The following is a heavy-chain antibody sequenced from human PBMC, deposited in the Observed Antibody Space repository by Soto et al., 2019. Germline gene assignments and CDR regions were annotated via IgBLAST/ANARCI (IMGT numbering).Heavy chain of an antibody. J-gene: IGHJ3*02. D-gene: IGHD3-22*01. V-gene: IGHV4-34*01. CDR1: GGSFSGYY. CDR3: ASRFKYYYDSSGSGQGAFDI. CDR2: INHSGST. Sequence: SETLSLTCAVYGGSFSGYYWSWIRQPPGKGLEWIGEINHSGSTNYNPSIKSRVTISVDTSKNQFSLKLSSVTAADTAVYYCASRFKYYYDSSGSGQGAFDIWGQGTMVTVSS.